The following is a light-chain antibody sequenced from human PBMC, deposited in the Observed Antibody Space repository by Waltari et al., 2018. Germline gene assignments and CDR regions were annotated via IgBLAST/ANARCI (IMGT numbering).Light chain of an antibody. J-gene: IGKJ4*01. Sequence: DIQMTQSPSSLPTSVGDRVIITCRARQTVRTYVNWYQHKVGRAPTLLIYAASTLQTGVPSRFSGSGSGTDFTLTISSLQPEDFATYYCQQTDSPPFTFGGGTRVEI. CDR3: QQTDSPPFT. V-gene: IGKV1-39*01. CDR2: AAS. CDR1: QTVRTY.